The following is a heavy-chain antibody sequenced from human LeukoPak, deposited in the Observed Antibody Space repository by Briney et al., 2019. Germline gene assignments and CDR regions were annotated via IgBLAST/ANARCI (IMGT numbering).Heavy chain of an antibody. CDR1: GVTLSSYA. J-gene: IGHJ5*02. Sequence: PGGSLRLSCAASGVTLSSYAMSWVRKAPGKGLEWVSDVSGSGGSTFYADSVKGRFTISRDNSKNTLYLQMNSLRAEDTAVYYCARASSSSSRGNWFDPWGQGTLVTVSS. CDR2: VSGSGGST. D-gene: IGHD6-6*01. V-gene: IGHV3-23*01. CDR3: ARASSSSSRGNWFDP.